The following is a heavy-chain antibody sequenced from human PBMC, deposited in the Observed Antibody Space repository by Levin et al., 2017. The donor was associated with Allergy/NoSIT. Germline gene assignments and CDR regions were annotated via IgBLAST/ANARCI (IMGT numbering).Heavy chain of an antibody. CDR2: INPSGGST. CDR3: ARDNYEDSSSYYWKYFHQ. V-gene: IGHV1-46*01. CDR1: GYTFTSYY. Sequence: GESLKISCKASGYTFTSYYIHWVRQAPGQGLEWMGIINPSGGSTDYAQKFQGRLTMTTDTSTSTVYMEMSSLRSEDTAVYYCARDNYEDSSSYYWKYFHQLGQGTLVTVSS. D-gene: IGHD3-22*01. J-gene: IGHJ4*02.